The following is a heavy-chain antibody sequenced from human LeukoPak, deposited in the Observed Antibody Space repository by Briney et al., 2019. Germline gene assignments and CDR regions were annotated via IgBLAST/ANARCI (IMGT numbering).Heavy chain of an antibody. CDR3: ARGLSSMDV. V-gene: IGHV4-34*01. CDR1: GGSFSGYY. J-gene: IGHJ6*02. CDR2: INHSGST. D-gene: IGHD6-6*01. Sequence: PSETLSLTCAVHGGSFSGYYWSWIRQPPGKGLEWTGEINHSGSTNYNPSLKSRVTISVDTSKNHFSLKLNSVTAADTAVYYCARGLSSMDVWGQGTTVTVSS.